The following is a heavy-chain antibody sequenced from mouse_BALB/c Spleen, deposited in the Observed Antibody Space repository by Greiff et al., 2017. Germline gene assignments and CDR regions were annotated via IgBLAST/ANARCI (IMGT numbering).Heavy chain of an antibody. V-gene: IGHV3-2*02. J-gene: IGHJ3*01. CDR2: ISYSGST. Sequence: EVKLMESGPGLVKPSQSLSLTCTVTGYSITSDYAWNWIRQFPGNKLEWMGYISYSGSTSYNPSLKSRISLTRDTSKNQFFLQLNSVTTEDTATYYCARDFWLTYWGQGTLVTVSA. CDR1: GYSITSDYA. CDR3: ARDFWLTY.